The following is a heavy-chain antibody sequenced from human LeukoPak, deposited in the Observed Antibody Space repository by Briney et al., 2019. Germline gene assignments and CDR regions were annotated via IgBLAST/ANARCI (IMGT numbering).Heavy chain of an antibody. CDR1: GFTFSSYA. CDR3: AKDQATMVRGVKDY. V-gene: IGHV3-23*01. D-gene: IGHD3-10*01. J-gene: IGHJ4*02. Sequence: GGSLRLSYAASGFTFSSYAMSWVRQAPGKGLEWVSAISGSGGSTYYADSVKGRFTISRDNSKNTLYLQINSLRAEDTAVYYCAKDQATMVRGVKDYWGQGTLVTVSS. CDR2: ISGSGGST.